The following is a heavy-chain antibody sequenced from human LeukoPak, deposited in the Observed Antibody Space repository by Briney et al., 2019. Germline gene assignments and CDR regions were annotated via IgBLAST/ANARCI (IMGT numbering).Heavy chain of an antibody. V-gene: IGHV1-2*02. J-gene: IGHJ4*02. CDR3: ARAPRVLAARRPLDY. CDR1: GKIFTGDY. D-gene: IGHD6-6*01. CDR2: INPNSGGT. Sequence: EASVKVSCKAWGKIFTGDYMHWLRQAPGQGLEWMGWINPNSGGTNFAQKFQGRVTMTRDTSITTAYMELSRLRSDDTAVYYCARAPRVLAARRPLDYWGQGTLVTVSS.